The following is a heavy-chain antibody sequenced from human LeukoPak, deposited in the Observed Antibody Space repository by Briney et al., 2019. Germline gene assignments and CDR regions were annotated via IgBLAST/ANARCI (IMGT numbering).Heavy chain of an antibody. CDR2: ISYDGSNK. J-gene: IGHJ5*02. CDR3: ARGWSLFS. V-gene: IGHV3-30-3*01. D-gene: IGHD6-19*01. CDR1: GFTFSSYA. Sequence: GGSLRLSCAASGFTFSSYAMHWVRQAPGKGLEWVAVISYDGSNKYYADSVKGRFTISRDNSENTLHLQMNSLRAEDTAVYYCARGWSLFSWGQGTLVTVSS.